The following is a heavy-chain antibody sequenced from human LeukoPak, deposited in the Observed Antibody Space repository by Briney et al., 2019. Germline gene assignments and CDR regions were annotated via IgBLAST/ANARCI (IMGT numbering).Heavy chain of an antibody. Sequence: SLTLSCAPSAFTVSRSSMHWVTQAPGHRLEFVSAISSNGDSTYYANSVKGRFTISRDISKNTLYLQMGSLRPEDMAVYYCARVDYGSGCDSWGQGTLVTVSS. D-gene: IGHD6-19*01. CDR1: AFTVSRSS. CDR2: ISSNGDST. CDR3: ARVDYGSGCDS. V-gene: IGHV3-64*01. J-gene: IGHJ4*02.